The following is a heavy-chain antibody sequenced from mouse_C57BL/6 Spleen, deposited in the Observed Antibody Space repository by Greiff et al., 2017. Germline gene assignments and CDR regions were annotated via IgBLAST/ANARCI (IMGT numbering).Heavy chain of an antibody. CDR3: ARTYYDYDEGFYYFDY. D-gene: IGHD2-4*01. CDR1: GFTFSDYG. Sequence: DVKLQESGGGLVKPGGSLKLSCAASGFTFSDYGMHWVRQAPEKGLEWVAYISSGSSTIYYADTVKGRFTISRDNAKNTLFLQMTSLRSEDTAMYYCARTYYDYDEGFYYFDYWGQGTTLTVSS. CDR2: ISSGSSTI. V-gene: IGHV5-17*01. J-gene: IGHJ2*01.